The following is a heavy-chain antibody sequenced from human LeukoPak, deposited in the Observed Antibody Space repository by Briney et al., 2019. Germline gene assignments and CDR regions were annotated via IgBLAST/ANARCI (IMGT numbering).Heavy chain of an antibody. CDR1: GGSISSTHYY. V-gene: IGHV4-39*07. CDR2: IYYSGKT. J-gene: IGHJ5*02. Sequence: SETLSLTCTVSGGSISSTHYYWGWLRQPPGKGLEWIGSIYYSGKTYYNPSLKSRVTISVDTSKNQFSLKLSSVTAADTAVYYCAREDIVVVPAAMKTNNWFDPWGQGTLVTVSS. D-gene: IGHD2-2*01. CDR3: AREDIVVVPAAMKTNNWFDP.